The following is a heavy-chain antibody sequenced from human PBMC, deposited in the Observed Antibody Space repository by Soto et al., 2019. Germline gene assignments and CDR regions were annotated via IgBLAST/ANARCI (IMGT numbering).Heavy chain of an antibody. J-gene: IGHJ4*02. V-gene: IGHV3-30*03. CDR2: ISYAGSNK. D-gene: IGHD6-13*01. Sequence: QVQLAESGGGVVQPGRSLRLSCAASGFTFSNYGMHWVRQAPGKGLEWVAVISYAGSNKYYEDTVKGRVTISRDNSKITLSLQMNSLRPEDTAVYYCARASRSSSTEPTFDYWGQGTLVTVSP. CDR1: GFTFSNYG. CDR3: ARASRSSSTEPTFDY.